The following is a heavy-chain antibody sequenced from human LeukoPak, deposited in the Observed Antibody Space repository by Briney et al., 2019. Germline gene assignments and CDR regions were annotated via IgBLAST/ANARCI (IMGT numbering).Heavy chain of an antibody. CDR3: ARDPNYYGSGSEQDY. CDR2: IKQDGSEK. CDR1: GFTFSSYR. Sequence: GGSLRLSCAASGFTFSSYRMSWVRQAPGKGLEWVANIKQDGSEKHYVDSVKGRFTISRDNAKNSLYLQMNSLRAEDTAVYYCARDPNYYGSGSEQDYWGQGTLVTVSS. J-gene: IGHJ4*02. V-gene: IGHV3-7*01. D-gene: IGHD3-10*01.